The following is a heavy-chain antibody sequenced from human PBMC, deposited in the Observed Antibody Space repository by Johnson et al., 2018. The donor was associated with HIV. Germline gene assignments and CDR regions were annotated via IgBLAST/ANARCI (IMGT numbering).Heavy chain of an antibody. V-gene: IGHV3-33*06. CDR3: AKGLTLRGSYYDAFDI. Sequence: VQLVESGGGVVQPGRSLRLSCAASGFTFSSYGMHWVRQAPGKGLEWVAVIWYDGSNKYSADSVKGRFTISRDNSKNTLYLQMNSLRAEDTAVYYCAKGLTLRGSYYDAFDIWGQGTMVTVSS. D-gene: IGHD1-26*01. CDR2: IWYDGSNK. J-gene: IGHJ3*02. CDR1: GFTFSSYG.